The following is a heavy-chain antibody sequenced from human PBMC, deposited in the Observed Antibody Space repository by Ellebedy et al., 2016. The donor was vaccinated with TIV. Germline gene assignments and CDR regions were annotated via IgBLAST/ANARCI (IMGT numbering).Heavy chain of an antibody. CDR3: ARVSGRGIADY. Sequence: MPSETLSLTCTVSGSSFTSGYYWGWIRQPPGKGLEWIGCLYYSGSSYYNPSLKSRVTISLDTSNNQFSLMLSSVTAADTAVYFCARVSGRGIADYWGQGTLVTVSS. D-gene: IGHD6-13*01. J-gene: IGHJ4*02. CDR2: LYYSGSS. V-gene: IGHV4-38-2*02. CDR1: GSSFTSGYY.